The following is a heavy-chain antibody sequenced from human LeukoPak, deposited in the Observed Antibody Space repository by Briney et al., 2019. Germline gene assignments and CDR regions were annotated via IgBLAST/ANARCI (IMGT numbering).Heavy chain of an antibody. CDR1: GFTFSSYG. V-gene: IGHV3-30*18. CDR2: ISYDGSNK. CDR3: AKDLDPDRYYFDY. Sequence: GGSLILSCAASGFTFSSYGMHSVRQAPGKGLERVAVISYDGSNKYYADSVKGRVTSSRDNSKNTLYLQMNSLRAEDTAVYYCAKDLDPDRYYFDYWGQGTLVTVSS. J-gene: IGHJ4*02. D-gene: IGHD1-14*01.